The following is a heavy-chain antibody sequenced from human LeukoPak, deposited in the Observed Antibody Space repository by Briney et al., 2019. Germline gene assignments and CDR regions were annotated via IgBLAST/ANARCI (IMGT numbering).Heavy chain of an antibody. CDR2: ISSSSSYI. Sequence: GGSLRLSCAASGFTFSSYSMNWVRQAPGKGLEWISSISSSSSYIYYADSVKGRFTISRDNAKNSLYLQMNSLRAEDTAVYYCARDAIVVVPAAKGPYYYYGMDVWGQGTTVTVSS. CDR1: GFTFSSYS. J-gene: IGHJ6*02. D-gene: IGHD2-2*01. V-gene: IGHV3-21*01. CDR3: ARDAIVVVPAAKGPYYYYGMDV.